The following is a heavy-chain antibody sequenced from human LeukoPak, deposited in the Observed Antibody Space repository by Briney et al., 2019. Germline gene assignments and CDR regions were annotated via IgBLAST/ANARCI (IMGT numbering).Heavy chain of an antibody. CDR3: ARDPHNYDNGRYQDALDM. CDR1: EFTFSNYW. Sequence: PGGSLRLSCAASEFTFSNYWMHWVRQVPGKGLVWVSRIKTDGSATSYADSVRGRFTIYRDNAKNTLYLQMNSLRVEDTAVYFCARDPHNYDNGRYQDALDMWGQGTMVTVSS. V-gene: IGHV3-74*01. J-gene: IGHJ3*02. D-gene: IGHD3-22*01. CDR2: IKTDGSAT.